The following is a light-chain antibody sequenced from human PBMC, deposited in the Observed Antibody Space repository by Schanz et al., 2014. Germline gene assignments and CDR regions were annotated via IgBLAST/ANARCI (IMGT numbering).Light chain of an antibody. J-gene: IGLJ3*02. Sequence: QSVLTQPPSVSGAPGQRVTISCTGSSSNIGAGYDVHWYQQLPGTAPKLLIYGNSNRPSGVPDRFSGSKSGTSASLAISGLQSEDEADYYCAAWDDSLNVWVFGGGTQLTVL. CDR3: AAWDDSLNVWV. CDR2: GNS. V-gene: IGLV1-40*01. CDR1: SSNIGAGYD.